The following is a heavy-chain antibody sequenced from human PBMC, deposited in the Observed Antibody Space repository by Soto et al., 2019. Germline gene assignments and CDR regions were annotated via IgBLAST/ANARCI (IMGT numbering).Heavy chain of an antibody. J-gene: IGHJ3*02. CDR1: GFTFSSYA. V-gene: IGHV3-23*01. CDR2: ISGSGGST. CDR3: AKDRSRKKGYVWGSYRYAFDI. D-gene: IGHD3-16*02. Sequence: GGSLRLSCAASGFTFSSYAMSWVRQAPGKGLEWVSAISGSGGSTYYADSVKDRFTISRDNSKNTLYLQMNSLRAEDTAVYYCAKDRSRKKGYVWGSYRYAFDIWGQGTMVTVSS.